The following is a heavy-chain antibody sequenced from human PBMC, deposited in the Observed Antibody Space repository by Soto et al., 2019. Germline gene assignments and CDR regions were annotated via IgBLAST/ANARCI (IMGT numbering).Heavy chain of an antibody. J-gene: IGHJ4*02. V-gene: IGHV3-48*03. CDR2: ISSSGSTI. CDR1: GFTFSSYE. D-gene: IGHD2-15*01. CDR3: ARAAELVAATDY. Sequence: GGSLRLSCAASGFTFSSYEMNWVRQAPGKGLEWVSYISSSGSTIYYADSVKGRFTISRDNAKNSLYLQMNSLRAEDTAVYYCARAAELVAATDYWGQGTLVTAPQ.